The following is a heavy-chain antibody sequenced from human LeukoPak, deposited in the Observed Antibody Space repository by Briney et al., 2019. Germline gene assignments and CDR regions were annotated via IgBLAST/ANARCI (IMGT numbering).Heavy chain of an antibody. CDR1: GGSISSGSYY. D-gene: IGHD3-22*01. Sequence: PSETLSLTCTVSGGSISSGSYYWSWIRQPAGKGLEWIGRIYTSGSTNYTPSRKSPVTISVDTSKNQFSLKLSSVTAADTAVYYCARANYDSSGGDFDYWGQGTLVTVSS. CDR3: ARANYDSSGGDFDY. V-gene: IGHV4-61*02. CDR2: IYTSGST. J-gene: IGHJ4*02.